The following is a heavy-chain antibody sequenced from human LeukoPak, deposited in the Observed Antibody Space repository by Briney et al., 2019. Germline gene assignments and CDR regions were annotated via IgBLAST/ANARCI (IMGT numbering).Heavy chain of an antibody. Sequence: PSQTLSLTCTVSGGSISGGDYYWSWIHQPPGKGLEWVGYIYYSGNTYYNPSLKSRVTISVDTSKNQSSLKLSSVTAADTAVYYCARDLFVPAATVDYYYYYMDVWGKGTTVTVPS. V-gene: IGHV4-30-4*01. CDR2: IYYSGNT. D-gene: IGHD2-2*01. CDR3: ARDLFVPAATVDYYYYYMDV. CDR1: GGSISGGDYY. J-gene: IGHJ6*03.